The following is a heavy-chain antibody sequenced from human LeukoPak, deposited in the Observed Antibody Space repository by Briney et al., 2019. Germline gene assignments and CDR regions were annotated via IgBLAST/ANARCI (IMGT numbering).Heavy chain of an antibody. D-gene: IGHD3-22*01. CDR2: INHSGST. J-gene: IGHJ4*02. CDR3: ARTEGGYYDSSGYQVSPYYFDY. CDR1: GGSFSGYY. Sequence: SETLSLTCAVYGGSFSGYYWSWIRQPPGKGLEWIGEINHSGSTNYNPSLKSRVTISVDTSKSQFSLKLSSVTAADTVVYYCARTEGGYYDSSGYQVSPYYFDYWGQGTLVTVSS. V-gene: IGHV4-34*01.